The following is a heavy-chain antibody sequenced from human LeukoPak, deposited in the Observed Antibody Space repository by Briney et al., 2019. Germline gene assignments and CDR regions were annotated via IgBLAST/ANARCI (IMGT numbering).Heavy chain of an antibody. Sequence: SETLSLTCTVSGGSISSSSYYWGWIRQPPGKGLEWIGSIYYSGSTYYNPSLKSRVTISVDTSKNQFSLKLSSVTAADTAVYYCERDRNLSVWGKGTTVTVSS. CDR1: GGSISSSSYY. CDR2: IYYSGST. J-gene: IGHJ6*04. CDR3: ERDRNLSV. V-gene: IGHV4-39*07.